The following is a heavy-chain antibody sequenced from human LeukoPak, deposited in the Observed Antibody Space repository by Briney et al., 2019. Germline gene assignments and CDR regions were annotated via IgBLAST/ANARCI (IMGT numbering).Heavy chain of an antibody. J-gene: IGHJ5*02. Sequence: GASVKVSCKASGYIFTSYYMYWVRQAPGQGLEWMGIINPSGGSIRYAQKFQGRVTMTRDTSTSTVYMELSSLRSEDTAVYYCARGSGNDYYGSGPIDKWFDPWGQGTLVTVSS. CDR1: GYIFTSYY. CDR3: ARGSGNDYYGSGPIDKWFDP. D-gene: IGHD3-10*01. CDR2: INPSGGSI. V-gene: IGHV1-46*01.